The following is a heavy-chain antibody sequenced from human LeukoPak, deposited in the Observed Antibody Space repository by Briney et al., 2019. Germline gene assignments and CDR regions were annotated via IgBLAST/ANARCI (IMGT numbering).Heavy chain of an antibody. Sequence: PGGALRLSCAASGFTFSGYGMCWVRQAPGKGLEWVSFIRDDVSNKYYAEPVKCRFTIYRDNSKNTLYLQMNSLRAEDTAVYYCANGRITIWASTGDAFDIWGQGTMVTVSS. CDR1: GFTFSGYG. CDR2: IRDDVSNK. CDR3: ANGRITIWASTGDAFDI. J-gene: IGHJ3*02. V-gene: IGHV3-30*02. D-gene: IGHD3-3*01.